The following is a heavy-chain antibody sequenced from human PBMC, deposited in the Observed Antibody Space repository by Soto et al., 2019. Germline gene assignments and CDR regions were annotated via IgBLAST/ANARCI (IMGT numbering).Heavy chain of an antibody. Sequence: GGSLRLSCAASGFTLNNYWMHWVREAPGKGLVWVSRINNDGSSTAYADPVKGRFTISRDNAKNTLYLQMNSLRAEDTAIYYCARDLGGPDYWGQGTLVTVSS. J-gene: IGHJ4*02. CDR3: ARDLGGPDY. CDR2: INNDGSST. V-gene: IGHV3-74*01. CDR1: GFTLNNYW. D-gene: IGHD3-16*01.